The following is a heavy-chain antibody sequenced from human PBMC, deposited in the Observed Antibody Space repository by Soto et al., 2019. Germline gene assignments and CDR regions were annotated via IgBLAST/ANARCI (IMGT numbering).Heavy chain of an antibody. V-gene: IGHV4-4*09. CDR2: MYDSGST. D-gene: IGHD3-10*01. CDR3: ARNMAY. J-gene: IGHJ4*02. CDR1: GGSISDYY. Sequence: QEQLQESGPGLVKPSETLSLTCTVSGGSISDYYWSWIRQPPGKGLEWIGYMYDSGSTTYNPSLNSRVTISVDTSNNQFSLNLRSVTAADTAVYYCARNMAYWGQGTLVTVSS.